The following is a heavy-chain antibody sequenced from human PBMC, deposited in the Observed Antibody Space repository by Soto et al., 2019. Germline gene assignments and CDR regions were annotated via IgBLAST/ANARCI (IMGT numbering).Heavy chain of an antibody. D-gene: IGHD3-22*01. V-gene: IGHV1-18*01. CDR2: ISAYNGNT. Sequence: ASVKVSCKASGYTFTSYGISWVRQAPGQGLEWMGWISAYNGNTNYAQKLQGRVTVTTDTSTSTAYMELRSLRSDDTAVYYCARVVADSSVYYYFDYWGQGTLVTVSS. J-gene: IGHJ4*02. CDR3: ARVVADSSVYYYFDY. CDR1: GYTFTSYG.